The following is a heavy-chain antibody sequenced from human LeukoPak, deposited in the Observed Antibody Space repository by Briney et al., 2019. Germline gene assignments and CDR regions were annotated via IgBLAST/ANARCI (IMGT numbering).Heavy chain of an antibody. Sequence: GGSLRLSCAASGFTFDNYAMAWVRQAPGKGLEWVSVVNSGGNTYYADSVKGRFTISRDNSKNTVYLQMNSLRAEDTAVYYCARDSVVRIWGQGTMVTVSS. CDR2: VNSGGNT. V-gene: IGHV3-53*01. D-gene: IGHD2-15*01. J-gene: IGHJ3*02. CDR1: GFTFDNYA. CDR3: ARDSVVRI.